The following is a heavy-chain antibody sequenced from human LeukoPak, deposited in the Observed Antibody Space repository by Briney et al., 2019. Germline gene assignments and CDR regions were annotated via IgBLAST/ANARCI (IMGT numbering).Heavy chain of an antibody. D-gene: IGHD1-26*01. CDR3: ASAGPQWELRPFDY. J-gene: IGHJ4*02. CDR2: IYYSGST. V-gene: IGHV4-59*12. Sequence: SETLSLTCTVSGGSISSYYWSWIRQPPGKGLEWIGYIYYSGSTNYNPSLKSRVTISVDTSKNQFSLKLSSVTAADTAVYYCASAGPQWELRPFDYWGQGTLVTVSS. CDR1: GGSISSYY.